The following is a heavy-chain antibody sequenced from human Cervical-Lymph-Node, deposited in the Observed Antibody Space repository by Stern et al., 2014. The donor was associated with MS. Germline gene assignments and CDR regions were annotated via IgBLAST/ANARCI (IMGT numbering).Heavy chain of an antibody. Sequence: QVQLVQSGAEVKKPGSSVKVSCKASGGTFSSYAISWVRQAPGQGLEWMGGIIPLFGTANYAQKFQGRVTITADESTSTAYMELSSLRSEDTAVYYCARSYYRQALSDFGVVTYYFDYWGQGTLVTVSS. CDR2: IIPLFGTA. V-gene: IGHV1-69*01. CDR3: ARSYYRQALSDFGVVTYYFDY. CDR1: GGTFSSYA. D-gene: IGHD3-3*01. J-gene: IGHJ4*02.